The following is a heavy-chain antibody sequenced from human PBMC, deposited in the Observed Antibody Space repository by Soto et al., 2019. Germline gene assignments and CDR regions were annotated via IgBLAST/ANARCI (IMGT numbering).Heavy chain of an antibody. Sequence: GASVKVSCKASGYTFTSYYMHWVRQAPGQGLEWMGIINPSGGSTSYAQKFQGRVTMTRDTSTSTVYMELSSLRSEDTAVYYCASVGSRFTTGFDPWGQGTLVTVSS. D-gene: IGHD6-19*01. CDR1: GYTFTSYY. J-gene: IGHJ5*02. CDR2: INPSGGST. CDR3: ASVGSRFTTGFDP. V-gene: IGHV1-46*01.